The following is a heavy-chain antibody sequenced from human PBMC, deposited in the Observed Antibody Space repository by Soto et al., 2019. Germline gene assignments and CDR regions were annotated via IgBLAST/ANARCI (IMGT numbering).Heavy chain of an antibody. Sequence: PGGSLRLSCAASGFTFSSYAMGWVRQAPGKGLEWVSGISGGGGRTYYADSVKGRFTISRDKSKNTLFLQMSSLRVEDTAIYYCAKIAEAVAETVYGYWGQGALVTVSS. CDR2: ISGGGGRT. J-gene: IGHJ4*02. D-gene: IGHD6-19*01. CDR1: GFTFSSYA. V-gene: IGHV3-23*01. CDR3: AKIAEAVAETVYGY.